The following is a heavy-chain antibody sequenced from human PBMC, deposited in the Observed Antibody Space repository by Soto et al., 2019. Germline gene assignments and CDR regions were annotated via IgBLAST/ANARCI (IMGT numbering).Heavy chain of an antibody. D-gene: IGHD5-12*01. CDR1: GFSFSTYA. V-gene: IGHV3-23*01. CDR3: AKAHSGYDFDAFDV. CDR2: ISAGSSHT. Sequence: GGSLRLSCTVSGFSFSTYAMTWVRQAPGKGLDWVATISAGSSHTYYADSVKGRLVISRDNFQNTLYLQIHSLGVEDTAVYYCAKAHSGYDFDAFDVWGQGTMVTVSS. J-gene: IGHJ3*01.